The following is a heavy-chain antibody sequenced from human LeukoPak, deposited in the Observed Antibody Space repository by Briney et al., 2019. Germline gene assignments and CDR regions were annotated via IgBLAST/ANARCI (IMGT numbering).Heavy chain of an antibody. CDR3: AKGKVNHLGALDF. J-gene: IGHJ4*02. CDR1: GFSFSSYA. D-gene: IGHD1-26*01. V-gene: IGHV3-23*01. CDR2: VSESGDGT. Sequence: GGSLRLSCAASGFSFSSYAMSWIRQAPGKGLEWVSSVSESGDGTYYADSVMGRFIISRDNSRKTFHLQMDSLRADDTAIYYCAKGKVNHLGALDFWGQGTLVTVSS.